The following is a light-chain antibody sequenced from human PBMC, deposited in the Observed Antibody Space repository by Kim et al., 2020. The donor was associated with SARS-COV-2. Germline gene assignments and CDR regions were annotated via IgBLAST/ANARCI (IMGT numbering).Light chain of an antibody. CDR3: QRSYITPFT. Sequence: DIQMTQSPSSLSVSVGDRVTITCRTTQSISSHLNWYQQKPGRAPKLLISAASTLQGGVPSRFSGSGSETDFTLTISSLQPEDFATYFCQRSYITPFTFGPGTKVDIK. CDR2: AAS. J-gene: IGKJ3*01. CDR1: QSISSH. V-gene: IGKV1-39*01.